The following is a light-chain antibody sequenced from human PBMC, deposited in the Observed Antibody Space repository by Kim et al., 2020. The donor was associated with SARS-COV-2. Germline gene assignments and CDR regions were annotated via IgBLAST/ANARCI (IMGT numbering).Light chain of an antibody. CDR3: NSRDSSGNLV. CDR1: SLRSYY. V-gene: IGLV3-19*01. J-gene: IGLJ3*02. Sequence: VAVGQTVRITCQGDSLRSYYASWYQQKPGQAPVLVIYGKNNRPSGIPDRFSGSSSGNTASLTITGAQAEDEADYYCNSRDSSGNLVFGGGPQLTVL. CDR2: GKN.